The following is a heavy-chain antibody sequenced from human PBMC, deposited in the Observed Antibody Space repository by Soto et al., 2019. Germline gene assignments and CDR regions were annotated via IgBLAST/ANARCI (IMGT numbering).Heavy chain of an antibody. J-gene: IGHJ4*02. CDR3: TVDLGAAGSF. CDR1: GFTFSDYI. Sequence: EAQVVESGGGLVQPGGSLRLSCAASGFTFSDYIMDWVRQAPGKGLEWLGRSLDKPNSYTTQYAASRKGRYTISREDSKNSEYMKMNSRETEDAATYYCTVDLGAAGSFWGQGILVTVSP. D-gene: IGHD3-16*01. V-gene: IGHV3-72*01. CDR2: SLDKPNSYTT.